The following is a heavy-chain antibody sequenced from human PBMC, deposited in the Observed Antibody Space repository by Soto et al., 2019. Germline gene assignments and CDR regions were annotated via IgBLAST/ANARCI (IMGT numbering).Heavy chain of an antibody. CDR1: GSTFSSYA. J-gene: IGHJ4*02. D-gene: IGHD3-22*01. Sequence: PGGSLRLSCAASGSTFSSYAMSWVRQAPGKGLEWVSAISGSGGSTYYADSVKGRFTISRDNSKNTLYLQMNSLRAEDTAVYYCAKEVFVYDSSGYSAPSDYWGQGTLVTVSS. CDR2: ISGSGGST. V-gene: IGHV3-23*01. CDR3: AKEVFVYDSSGYSAPSDY.